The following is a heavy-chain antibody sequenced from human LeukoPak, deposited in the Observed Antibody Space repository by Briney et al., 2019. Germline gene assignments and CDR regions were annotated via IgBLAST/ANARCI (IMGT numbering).Heavy chain of an antibody. CDR2: IYPGDSDT. D-gene: IGHD4-17*01. CDR3: VRGNQKYGDYVRD. V-gene: IGHV5-51*01. J-gene: IGHJ4*02. Sequence: GESLKITCKASGYTFNKNYIAWVRQVSGKGLEWMGIIYPGDSDTRYSPSFQGHATISADESISTAFLQWSSVEATDSAMYYCVRGNQKYGDYVRDWGQGTLVTISS. CDR1: GYTFNKNY.